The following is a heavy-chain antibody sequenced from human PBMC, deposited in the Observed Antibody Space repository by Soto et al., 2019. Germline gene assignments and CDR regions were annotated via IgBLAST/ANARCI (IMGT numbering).Heavy chain of an antibody. J-gene: IGHJ6*02. CDR1: GGSISSSSYY. CDR2: IYYSGST. V-gene: IGHV4-39*01. CDR3: ARHGILYGMDV. D-gene: IGHD2-15*01. Sequence: PSETLSLTCTVSGGSISSSSYYWGWIRQPPGKGLEWIGSIYYSGSTYYNPSLKSRVTISVDTSKNQFSLKLSSVTAADTAVHYCARHGILYGMDVWGQGTTVTVSS.